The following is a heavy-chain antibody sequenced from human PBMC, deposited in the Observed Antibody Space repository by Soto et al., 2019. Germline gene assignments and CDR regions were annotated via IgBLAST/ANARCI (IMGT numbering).Heavy chain of an antibody. J-gene: IGHJ6*04. CDR2: IYYSGST. D-gene: IGHD2-15*01. V-gene: IGHV4-30-4*01. Sequence: PSVTQAQTCTVSDGSISSGDDYWSWISQPPGKGLEWIGYIYYSGSTYYNPSLKGRVPIPVDTSKNQFSLKLSSVTAADTAVYYCARVVVVVAAVYYNSVWAFRAKGTTVPGSS. CDR1: DGSISSGDDY. CDR3: ARVVVVVAAVYYNSVWAF.